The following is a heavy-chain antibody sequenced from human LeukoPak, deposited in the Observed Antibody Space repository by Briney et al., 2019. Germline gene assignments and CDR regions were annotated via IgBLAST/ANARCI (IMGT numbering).Heavy chain of an antibody. CDR1: GYTFTSYG. Sequence: ASVKVSCKASGYTFTSYGISWVRQAPGQGLEGMGWISAYSGNTNYAQKLQGRVTMTTDSSTSTAYMELRSLRSDDTAVYYCARDSGSSRPFDYWGQGTLVTVSS. CDR3: ARDSGSSRPFDY. J-gene: IGHJ4*02. V-gene: IGHV1-18*01. D-gene: IGHD6-13*01. CDR2: ISAYSGNT.